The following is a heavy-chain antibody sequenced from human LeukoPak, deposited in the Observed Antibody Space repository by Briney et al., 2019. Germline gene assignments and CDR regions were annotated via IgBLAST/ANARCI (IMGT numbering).Heavy chain of an antibody. CDR1: GFTFSSYG. CDR3: ARSGRRGYSYGYRFKYYFDY. J-gene: IGHJ4*02. Sequence: GRSLRLSCAASGFTFSSYGIHWVRQAPGKGLEWVAVISYDGSNKYYADSVKGRFTISRDNSKNTLYLQMNSLRAEDTAVYYCARSGRRGYSYGYRFKYYFDYWGQGTLVTVSS. V-gene: IGHV3-30*03. D-gene: IGHD5-18*01. CDR2: ISYDGSNK.